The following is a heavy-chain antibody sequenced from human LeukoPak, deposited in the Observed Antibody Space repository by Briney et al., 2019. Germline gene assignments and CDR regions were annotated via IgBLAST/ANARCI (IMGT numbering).Heavy chain of an antibody. Sequence: PSETLSLTCTVSGGSISSYYWSWIRQPPGKGLEWIGYIYYSGSTNYNPSLKSRVTISVDTSKNQFSLKLSSVTAADTAVYYCAIVVVAATGKGPFDYWGQGTLVTVSS. V-gene: IGHV4-59*12. CDR3: AIVVVAATGKGPFDY. J-gene: IGHJ4*02. CDR2: IYYSGST. D-gene: IGHD2-15*01. CDR1: GGSISSYY.